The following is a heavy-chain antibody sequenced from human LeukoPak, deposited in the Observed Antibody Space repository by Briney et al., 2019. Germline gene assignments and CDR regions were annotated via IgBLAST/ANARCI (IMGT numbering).Heavy chain of an antibody. V-gene: IGHV3-21*01. CDR1: GFTFNSYN. Sequence: GGSLRLSCAASGFTFNSYNITWVRQAPGKGLEWVSPISSSSSYIYYADSVKGRFTISRDNAKNSLFLQMNSLRAEDTAVYYCARYTSGWFDYWGQGTLVTVSS. J-gene: IGHJ4*02. CDR2: ISSSSSYI. D-gene: IGHD6-19*01. CDR3: ARYTSGWFDY.